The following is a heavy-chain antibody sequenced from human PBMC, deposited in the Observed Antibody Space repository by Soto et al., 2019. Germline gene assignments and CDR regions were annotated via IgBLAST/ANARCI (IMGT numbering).Heavy chain of an antibody. CDR1: GGSISSGDYY. Sequence: QVQLQESGPGLVRPSQTLSLTCTVSGGSISSGDYYWSWIRQHPGRGLEWIGYVYYSGFTFYNPSLKSRLTISVDTSKNQFYLRLGSVTAADTAVYYCAREMFSRTWYPGDWGQGTLVTVSS. CDR3: AREMFSRTWYPGD. J-gene: IGHJ4*02. D-gene: IGHD6-13*01. CDR2: VYYSGFT. V-gene: IGHV4-31*03.